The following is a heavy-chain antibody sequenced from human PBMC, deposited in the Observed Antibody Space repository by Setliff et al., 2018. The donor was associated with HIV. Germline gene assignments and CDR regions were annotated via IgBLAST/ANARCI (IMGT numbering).Heavy chain of an antibody. Sequence: PGGSLRLSCVASGFTFSRSWMDWVRQAPGRGLEWVGRIRSKVDGGAADYAAPVKGRFTISRDDSKNTLYLQMSSLKTEDTAVYYCTTESVFLDYFFDYWGQGTLVTVSS. CDR2: IRSKVDGGAA. D-gene: IGHD3-9*01. CDR1: GFTFSRSW. CDR3: TTESVFLDYFFDY. J-gene: IGHJ4*02. V-gene: IGHV3-15*05.